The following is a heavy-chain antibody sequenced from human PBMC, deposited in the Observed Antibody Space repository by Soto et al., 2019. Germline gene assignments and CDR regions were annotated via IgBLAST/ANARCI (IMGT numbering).Heavy chain of an antibody. CDR1: GGSLDSGGYS. Sequence: QLQLQESGSGLVKPSQTLSLTCAVSGGSLDSGGYSWSGIRQPPGKGLEWIAYIYHSGSTYYNPSLKGRVTMSVDMSKNPFALRLSSGTAADTAVYYCASLPLLSSYESRGPTPTGSFDYWGRGTLVTVSS. CDR2: IYHSGST. CDR3: ASLPLLSSYESRGPTPTGSFDY. V-gene: IGHV4-30-2*01. J-gene: IGHJ4*02. D-gene: IGHD3-22*01.